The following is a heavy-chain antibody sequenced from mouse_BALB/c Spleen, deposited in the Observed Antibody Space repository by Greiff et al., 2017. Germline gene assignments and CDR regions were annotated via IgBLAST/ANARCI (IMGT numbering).Heavy chain of an antibody. CDR1: GYTFTSYW. J-gene: IGHJ4*01. CDR3: ARGDGYDHYYAMDY. CDR2: INPSTGYT. V-gene: IGHV1-7*01. D-gene: IGHD2-2*01. Sequence: VQLQQSGAELAKPGASVKMSCKASGYTFTSYWMHWVKQRPGQGLEWIGYINPSTGYTEYNQKFKDKATLTADKSSSTAYMQLSSLTSEDSAVYYCARGDGYDHYYAMDYWGQGTSVTVSS.